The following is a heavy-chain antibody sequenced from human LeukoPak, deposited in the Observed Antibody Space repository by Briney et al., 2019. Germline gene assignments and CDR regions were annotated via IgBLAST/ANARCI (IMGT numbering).Heavy chain of an antibody. J-gene: IGHJ5*02. CDR2: IKQDGSEK. D-gene: IGHD6-13*01. V-gene: IGHV3-7*01. CDR1: GFTFSSYW. CDR3: ARLVGQQLSNWFDP. Sequence: GGSLRLSCAASGFTFSSYWMSWVRQAPGKGLEWVANIKQDGSEKYYVDSVKGRFTISRDNAKNSLYLQMNSLRAEDTAVYYCARLVGQQLSNWFDPWGQGTLVTVSS.